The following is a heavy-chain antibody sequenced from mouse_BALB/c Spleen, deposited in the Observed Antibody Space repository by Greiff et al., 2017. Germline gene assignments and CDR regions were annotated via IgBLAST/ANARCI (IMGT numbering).Heavy chain of an antibody. CDR2: INPYNGAT. D-gene: IGHD4-1*01. V-gene: IGHV1-26*01. CDR3: ARDWDRRDAMDY. Sequence: EVQLQQSGPELVKPGASVKISCKASGYSFTGYYMHWVKQSHVKSLEWIGRINPYNGATSYNQNFKDKASLTVDKSSSTAYMELHSLTSEDSAVYYCARDWDRRDAMDYWGQGTSVTVSS. J-gene: IGHJ4*01. CDR1: GYSFTGYY.